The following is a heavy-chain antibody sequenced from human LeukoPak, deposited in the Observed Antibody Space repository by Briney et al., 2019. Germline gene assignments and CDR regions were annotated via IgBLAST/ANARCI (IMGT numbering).Heavy chain of an antibody. CDR1: GGSIGSYY. J-gene: IGHJ3*02. CDR2: ISYSGST. CDR3: ARDRITSGSDAFDI. V-gene: IGHV4-59*01. Sequence: TETLSLTCTVSGGSIGSYYWSWIRQPPGKGLECIGYISYSGSTSYTPSLKSRVTISVDTSKNQFSLNLNSVTAADTAVYYCARDRITSGSDAFDIWGQGTMVTVSS. D-gene: IGHD3-10*01.